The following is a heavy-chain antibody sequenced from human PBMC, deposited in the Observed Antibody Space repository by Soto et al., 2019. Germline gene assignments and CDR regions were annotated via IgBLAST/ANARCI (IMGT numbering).Heavy chain of an antibody. J-gene: IGHJ3*02. D-gene: IGHD6-19*01. CDR1: GGTFGTYG. CDR3: AREEQWLGHDAFDI. V-gene: IGHV1-69*13. Sequence: ASVKVSCKASGGTFGTYGISWVRQAPGQGLEWMGGIVPFFGTPDYAENLQGRVTITADESTSTAYMELSSLRSGDTAVYYCAREEQWLGHDAFDIWGQGTMVTVSS. CDR2: IVPFFGTP.